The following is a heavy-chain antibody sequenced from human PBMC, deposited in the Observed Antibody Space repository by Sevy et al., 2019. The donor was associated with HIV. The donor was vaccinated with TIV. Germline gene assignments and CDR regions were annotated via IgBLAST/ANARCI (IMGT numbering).Heavy chain of an antibody. D-gene: IGHD3-3*01. J-gene: IGHJ4*02. V-gene: IGHV4-39*01. Sequence: SETLSLTCTVSGGSISSSSYYWGWIRQPPGKGLERIGSIYYSGSTYYNPSLKSRVTISVDTSKNQFSLKLSSVTAADTAVYYCARLSYYDFWSGYRYYFDYWGQGTLVTVSS. CDR2: IYYSGST. CDR1: GGSISSSSYY. CDR3: ARLSYYDFWSGYRYYFDY.